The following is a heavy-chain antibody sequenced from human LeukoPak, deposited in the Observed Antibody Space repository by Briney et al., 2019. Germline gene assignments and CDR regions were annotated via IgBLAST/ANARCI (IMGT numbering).Heavy chain of an antibody. CDR3: ARTTYPYLNWNYWFDP. CDR1: GGSISSGGYY. CDR2: IYYSGST. D-gene: IGHD1-1*01. Sequence: KTSETLSLTCTVSGGSISSGGYYWDWIRQHPGKGLEWIGYIYYSGSTYYNPSLKSRVTISVDTSKNQFSLKLSSVTAADTAVYYCARTTYPYLNWNYWFDPWGQGTLVTVSS. V-gene: IGHV4-31*03. J-gene: IGHJ5*02.